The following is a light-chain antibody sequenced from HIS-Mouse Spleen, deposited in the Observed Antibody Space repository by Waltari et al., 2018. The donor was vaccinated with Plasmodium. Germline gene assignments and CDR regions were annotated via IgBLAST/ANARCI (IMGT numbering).Light chain of an antibody. CDR3: SSYAGSNTLV. Sequence: QSVLTPPPSASGTPGHRVTIPFSGSSSNLGSTYVYWYQQLPGTAPKLLIYRKNQRPSGVPDRFSGSKSGTSASLAISGLRSEDEADYYCSSYAGSNTLVFGGGTKLTVL. CDR1: SSNLGSTY. CDR2: RKN. J-gene: IGLJ3*02. V-gene: IGLV1-47*01.